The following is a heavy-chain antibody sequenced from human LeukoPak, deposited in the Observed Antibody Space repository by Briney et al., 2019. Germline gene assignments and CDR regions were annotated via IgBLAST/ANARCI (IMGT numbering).Heavy chain of an antibody. CDR2: INPNSGGT. D-gene: IGHD6-13*01. J-gene: IGHJ5*02. Sequence: GASVKVSCKASGYTFTGYYMHWVRQAPGQGLEWMGWINPNSGGTNYAQKFQGRVTMTRDTSISTAYMELSSLRSEDTAVYYCARVDSSSLDWFDPWGQGTLVTVSS. CDR3: ARVDSSSLDWFDP. V-gene: IGHV1-2*02. CDR1: GYTFTGYY.